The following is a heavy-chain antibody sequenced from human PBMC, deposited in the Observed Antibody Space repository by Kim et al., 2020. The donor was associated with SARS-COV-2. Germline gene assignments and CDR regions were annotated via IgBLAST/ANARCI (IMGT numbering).Heavy chain of an antibody. Sequence: SRFTLSRENSQNTLNLQMNSLRAEDTAVYYCAKDLSIYVWGRLDAFDIWGQGTMVTVSS. J-gene: IGHJ3*02. V-gene: IGHV3-33*06. D-gene: IGHD3-16*01. CDR3: AKDLSIYVWGRLDAFDI.